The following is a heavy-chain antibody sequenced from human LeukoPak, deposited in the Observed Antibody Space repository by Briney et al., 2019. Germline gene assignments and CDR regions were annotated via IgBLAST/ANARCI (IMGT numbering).Heavy chain of an antibody. Sequence: PSQTLSLTCTVSGGSISSGDYYWSWIRQPPGKGLEWIGYIYYSGSTNYNPSLKSRVTISVDTSKNQFSLKLSSVTAADTAVYYCARGRQRWLQLDAFDIWGQGTMVTVSS. J-gene: IGHJ3*02. CDR2: IYYSGST. CDR3: ARGRQRWLQLDAFDI. V-gene: IGHV4-61*08. CDR1: GGSISSGDYY. D-gene: IGHD5-24*01.